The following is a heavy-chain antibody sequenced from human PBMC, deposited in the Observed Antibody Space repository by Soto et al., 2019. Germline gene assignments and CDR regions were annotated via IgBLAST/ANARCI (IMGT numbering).Heavy chain of an antibody. Sequence: QVQLQESGPGLVMPSETLSLTCTVSGDSISGSPYFWGWSRQPPGKRLEWIGSIFYDGYTLYTPSLRSRFTISVDTSKNHFSLKLTSVAAADTAIYFCARLQAAVPHYWGQGILVTVSS. J-gene: IGHJ4*02. CDR3: ARLQAAVPHY. CDR1: GDSISGSPYF. CDR2: IFYDGYT. V-gene: IGHV4-39*02. D-gene: IGHD6-25*01.